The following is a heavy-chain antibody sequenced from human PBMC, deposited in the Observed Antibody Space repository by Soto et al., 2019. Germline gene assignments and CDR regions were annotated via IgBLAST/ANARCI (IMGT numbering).Heavy chain of an antibody. J-gene: IGHJ5*02. CDR1: VFSFSSYS. V-gene: IGHV3-21*01. CDR2: ISSSSSYI. Sequence: SLRVACAASVFSFSSYSMNWVRQAPGKGLEWVSSISSSSSYIYYADSVKCRLTISIDNAKNSLYLQMNSVRAQDTAAQSCSRGNGASSACENSFEALCQGTLVTVSS. CDR3: SRGNGASSACENSFEA. D-gene: IGHD6-19*01.